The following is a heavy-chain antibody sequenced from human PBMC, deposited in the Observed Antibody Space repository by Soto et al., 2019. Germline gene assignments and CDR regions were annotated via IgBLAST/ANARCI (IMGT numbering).Heavy chain of an antibody. Sequence: SETLSLTCTVSGGSISSGGYYWSWIRQHPGKGLEWIGYIYYSGSTYYNPSLKSRVTISVDTSKNQFSLKLSSVTAADTAVYYCARVFFGPRGSAKDNWFGTGGKGTLVTVSS. V-gene: IGHV4-31*03. CDR3: ARVFFGPRGSAKDNWFGT. CDR1: GGSISSGGYY. D-gene: IGHD3-3*01. J-gene: IGHJ5*02. CDR2: IYYSGST.